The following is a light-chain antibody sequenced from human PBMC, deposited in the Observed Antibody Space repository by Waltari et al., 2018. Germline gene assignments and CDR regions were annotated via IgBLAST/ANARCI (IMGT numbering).Light chain of an antibody. CDR1: SSDVGGYNY. CDR3: SSYTSSNTVI. Sequence: QSALTQPASVSGSPGQSITISCTGTSSDVGGYNYVRWYQQYPGKVPKLMIYDVSKWPSGVSNRFSGSKSGNTASLTISGLQAEDEADYYCSSYTSSNTVIFGGGTKLTVL. J-gene: IGLJ2*01. V-gene: IGLV2-14*01. CDR2: DVS.